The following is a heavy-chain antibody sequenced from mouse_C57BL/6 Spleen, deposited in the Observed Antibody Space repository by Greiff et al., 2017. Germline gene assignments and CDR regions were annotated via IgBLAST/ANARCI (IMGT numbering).Heavy chain of an antibody. V-gene: IGHV5-17*01. CDR2: ISSGSSTI. CDR1: GFTFSDYG. Sequence: DVKLVESGGGLVKPGGSLKLSCAASGFTFSDYGMHWVRQAPEKGLEWVAYISSGSSTIYYADTVKGRFTISRDNAKNTLFLQMTSLRSEDTAMYYCARTDGYWYFDVWGTGTTVTVSS. D-gene: IGHD2-3*01. CDR3: ARTDGYWYFDV. J-gene: IGHJ1*03.